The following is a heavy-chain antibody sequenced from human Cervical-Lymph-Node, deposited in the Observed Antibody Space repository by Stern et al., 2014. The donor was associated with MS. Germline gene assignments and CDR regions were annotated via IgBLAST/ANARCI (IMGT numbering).Heavy chain of an antibody. D-gene: IGHD1-1*01. CDR2: ISHAGRT. J-gene: IGHJ4*02. CDR3: AGRVRDSTWYRDY. Sequence: QVQLQQWGAGLLKASETLSLTCAVYGGSFSDYYWTWIRQPPGKGPERIGEISHAGRTTYNLSLKSRVTISVDTSKNQFSLKLNSVTAADTANYYCAGRVRDSTWYRDYWGQGTLVTVSS. CDR1: GGSFSDYY. V-gene: IGHV4-34*01.